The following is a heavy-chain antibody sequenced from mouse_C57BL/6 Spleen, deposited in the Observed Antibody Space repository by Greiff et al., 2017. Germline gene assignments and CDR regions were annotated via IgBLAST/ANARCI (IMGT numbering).Heavy chain of an antibody. J-gene: IGHJ4*01. D-gene: IGHD2-3*01. Sequence: QVQLKQPGAELVKPGASVKLSCKASGYTFTSYWMHWVKQRPGQGLEWIGMIHPNSGSTNYNEKFKSKATLTVDKSSSTAYMQLSSLTSEDSAVYYCARRTYDGPYYYAMDYWGQGTSVTGSS. CDR1: GYTFTSYW. CDR3: ARRTYDGPYYYAMDY. V-gene: IGHV1-64*01. CDR2: IHPNSGST.